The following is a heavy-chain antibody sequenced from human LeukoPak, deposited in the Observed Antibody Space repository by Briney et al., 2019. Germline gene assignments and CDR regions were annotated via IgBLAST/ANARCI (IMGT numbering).Heavy chain of an antibody. CDR1: GFTFTSYA. J-gene: IGHJ4*02. CDR2: ISGSGGST. V-gene: IGHV3-23*01. D-gene: IGHD2-15*01. CDR3: VNREGGSAY. Sequence: TGGSLRLSCAASGFTFTSYAMSWVRQAPGKGLEWVSAISGSGGSTYYADSVKGRFTISRDNSKNTLSLQMNSLRSEDTAVYYCVNREGGSAYWGQGTLVTVSS.